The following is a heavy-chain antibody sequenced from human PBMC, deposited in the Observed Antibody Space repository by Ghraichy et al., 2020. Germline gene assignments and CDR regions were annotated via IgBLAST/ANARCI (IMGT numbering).Heavy chain of an antibody. CDR3: ARDSYGDYKYGVTDY. CDR2: IKADGSEK. Sequence: GGSLRLSCVASGFRFSGHWMSWVRQAPGKGLEWVASIKADGSEKQYMESVKGRFTISRDNAKNSVSLEMNSLRVEDTALFYCARDSYGDYKYGVTDYCGQGTLVTFSS. J-gene: IGHJ4*02. V-gene: IGHV3-7*01. D-gene: IGHD4-17*01. CDR1: GFRFSGHW.